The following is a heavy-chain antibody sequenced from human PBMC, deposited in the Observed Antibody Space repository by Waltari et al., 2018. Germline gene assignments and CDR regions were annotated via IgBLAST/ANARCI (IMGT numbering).Heavy chain of an antibody. J-gene: IGHJ6*02. CDR2: INHSGST. Sequence: QVHLQQWGAGLLKPSETLSLTCGVYGGSFGGYYWSWIRQPPGKGLEWIGEINHSGSTNYNPSLKSRVTMSVDTSKSQFSLKLSSVTAADTAVYYCARGRCISTWFCQYYGVDVWGQGATVIVSS. CDR1: GGSFGGYY. V-gene: IGHV4-34*01. CDR3: ARGRCISTWFCQYYGVDV. D-gene: IGHD2-8*01.